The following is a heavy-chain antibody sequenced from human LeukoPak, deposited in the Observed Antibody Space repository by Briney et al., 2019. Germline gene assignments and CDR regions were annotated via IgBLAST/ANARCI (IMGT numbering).Heavy chain of an antibody. Sequence: GASVKVSCKASGYTFTSYGISWVRQAPGQGLEWMGWISAYNGNTNYAQKLQGRVTMTTDTSTSTAYMELRSLRSDDTAVYYCARARGITGTTGAFDIWGQGTMVTVSS. CDR1: GYTFTSYG. J-gene: IGHJ3*02. CDR3: ARARGITGTTGAFDI. D-gene: IGHD1-7*01. V-gene: IGHV1-18*01. CDR2: ISAYNGNT.